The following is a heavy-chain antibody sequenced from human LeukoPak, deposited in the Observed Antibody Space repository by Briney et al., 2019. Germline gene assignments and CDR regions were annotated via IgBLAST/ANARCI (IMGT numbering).Heavy chain of an antibody. Sequence: GGSLRLSCAASGFTFSSYEMNWVRQAPGKGLEWVSYISSSGTPIHYADSVKGRFTISRDNAKNSLFLQMNSLRAEDAAVYYCAREKTACGGDCYDSWGQGTLVTVSS. D-gene: IGHD2-21*01. CDR1: GFTFSSYE. V-gene: IGHV3-48*03. J-gene: IGHJ4*02. CDR3: AREKTACGGDCYDS. CDR2: ISSSGTPI.